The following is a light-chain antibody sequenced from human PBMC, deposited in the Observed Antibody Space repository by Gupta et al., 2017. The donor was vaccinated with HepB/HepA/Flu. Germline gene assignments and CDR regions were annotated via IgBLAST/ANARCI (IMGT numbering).Light chain of an antibody. CDR3: RTSYRTLVT. Sequence: DIQMTQSPSSLSASVGDRVTITCRASQSISSYLNGYQQKPGKAPKLLSYAASSLQSGVPSRGSGSGSGTDGTITISSLQPEDCATYYGRTSYRTLVTFGQGTKVGIK. CDR1: QSISSY. CDR2: AAS. V-gene: IGKV1-39*01. J-gene: IGKJ1*01.